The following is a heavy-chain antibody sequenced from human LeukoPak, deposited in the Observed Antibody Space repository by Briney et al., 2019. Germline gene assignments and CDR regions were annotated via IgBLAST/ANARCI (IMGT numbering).Heavy chain of an antibody. D-gene: IGHD1-1*01. V-gene: IGHV3-53*01. CDR1: GFTASSNY. CDR3: ARGERLNPDY. J-gene: IGHJ4*02. Sequence: GGSLRLSCAASGFTASSNYMSWVRQAPGKGLEWVSVIYSGGSTYYADSVKGRFTISRDNSKNTLYLQMNSLRAEDTAVYYCARGERLNPDYWGQGTLVTVSS. CDR2: IYSGGST.